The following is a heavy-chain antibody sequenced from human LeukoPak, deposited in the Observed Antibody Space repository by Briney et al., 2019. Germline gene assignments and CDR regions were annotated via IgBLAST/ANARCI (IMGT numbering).Heavy chain of an antibody. J-gene: IGHJ3*02. CDR1: GYTFTGYY. Sequence: ASVKVSCKASGYTFTGYYLHWVRQAPGQRLEWMGWINAGNGNTKYSQKFQGRVTITRDTSASTAYMELSSLRSEDTAVYCCASGCSGGSCYFSNAFDIWGQGTMVTVSS. D-gene: IGHD2-15*01. CDR3: ASGCSGGSCYFSNAFDI. CDR2: INAGNGNT. V-gene: IGHV1-3*01.